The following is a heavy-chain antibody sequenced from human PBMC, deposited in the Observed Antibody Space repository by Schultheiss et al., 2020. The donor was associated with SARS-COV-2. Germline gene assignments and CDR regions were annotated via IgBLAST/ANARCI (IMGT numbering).Heavy chain of an antibody. CDR1: GFTFSGSA. V-gene: IGHV3-73*01. J-gene: IGHJ4*02. D-gene: IGHD1-26*01. CDR2: IRSKANSYAT. Sequence: GGSLRLSCAASGFTFSGSAMHWVRQASGKGLEWVGRIRSKANSYATAYAASVKGRFTISRDDSKNTLYLQMSSLRAEDTAVYYCVKAGGQWEPDGWGQGTLVTVSS. CDR3: VKAGGQWEPDG.